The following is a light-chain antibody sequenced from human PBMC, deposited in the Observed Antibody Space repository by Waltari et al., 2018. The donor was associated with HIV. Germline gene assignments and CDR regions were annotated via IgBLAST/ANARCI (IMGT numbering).Light chain of an antibody. V-gene: IGLV3-27*01. CDR3: YSATDNMGV. Sequence: SYELTQPSSMAVSPGQTARITCSGDVLAKNYARWFQRKPAQSPVILIYNDNERPSGIPERFSGSRSGTTVTLTISGAQVDDEADYYCYSATDNMGVFGGGTKLTVL. J-gene: IGLJ3*02. CDR2: NDN. CDR1: VLAKNY.